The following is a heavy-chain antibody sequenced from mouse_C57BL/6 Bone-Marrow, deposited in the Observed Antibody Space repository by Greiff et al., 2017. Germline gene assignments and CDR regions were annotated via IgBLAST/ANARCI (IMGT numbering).Heavy chain of an antibody. D-gene: IGHD3-2*02. CDR2: IHPSDSDT. Sequence: VQLQQPGAELVKPGASVKVSCKASGYTFTSYWMHWVKQRPGQGLEWIGRIHPSDSDTNYNQKFKGKATLTVDKSSSTAYMQLSSLTSEDSSVYYCARDSSGYAWFAYWGQGTLVTVSA. CDR3: ARDSSGYAWFAY. CDR1: GYTFTSYW. V-gene: IGHV1-74*01. J-gene: IGHJ3*01.